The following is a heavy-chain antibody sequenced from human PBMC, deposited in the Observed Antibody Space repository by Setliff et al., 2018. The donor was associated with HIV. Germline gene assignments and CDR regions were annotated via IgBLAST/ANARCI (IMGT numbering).Heavy chain of an antibody. CDR3: ARDNPLAAPPFDF. CDR2: INNSGRI. V-gene: IGHV4-31*03. Sequence: PSETLSLTCTVSGGSISRGAYYWSWIRQHPGKGLEWIAYINNSGRIYYNPSLKSRVTISVYTSKNQFSLKLSSVTAADTAVYYCARDNPLAAPPFDFWGQGTLVTVSS. J-gene: IGHJ4*02. D-gene: IGHD6-13*01. CDR1: GGSISRGAYY.